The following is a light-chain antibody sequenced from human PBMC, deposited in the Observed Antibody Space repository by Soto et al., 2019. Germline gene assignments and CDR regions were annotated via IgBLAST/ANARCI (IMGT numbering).Light chain of an antibody. V-gene: IGLV2-14*01. CDR1: SSDVGGYNF. J-gene: IGLJ1*01. Sequence: QSVLTQPASVSGSPGQSITISCTGTSSDVGGYNFVSWYQHHPGKAPKLMIYEVINRPSGVSTRFSGFKSGNTASLTISGLQAEDEADYYYSSHTSSTTLVFGTGTKVTVL. CDR3: SSHTSSTTLV. CDR2: EVI.